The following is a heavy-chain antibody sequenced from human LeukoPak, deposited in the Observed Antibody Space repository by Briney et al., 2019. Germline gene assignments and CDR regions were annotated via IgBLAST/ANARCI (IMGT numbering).Heavy chain of an antibody. Sequence: KASETLSLTCTVSGCSIRSYYWSWIRQPPGKGLEWVGYIYYSGSTNYNPSLKSRVTISVDTSKNQFSLKLSSVTAADTAVYYCARVYYSSSYDYWYFDLWGRGTLVTVSS. CDR3: ARVYYSSSYDYWYFDL. CDR1: GCSIRSYY. D-gene: IGHD6-13*01. J-gene: IGHJ2*01. CDR2: IYYSGST. V-gene: IGHV4-59*01.